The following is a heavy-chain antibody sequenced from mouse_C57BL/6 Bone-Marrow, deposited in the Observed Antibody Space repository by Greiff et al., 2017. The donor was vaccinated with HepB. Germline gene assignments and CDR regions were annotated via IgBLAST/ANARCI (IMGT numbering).Heavy chain of an antibody. D-gene: IGHD1-1*01. CDR2: ISSGGSYT. V-gene: IGHV5-6*01. J-gene: IGHJ1*03. CDR1: GFTFSSYG. Sequence: EVKLQESGGDLVKPGGSLKLSCAASGFTFSSYGMSWVRQTPDKRLEWVATISSGGSYTYYPDSVKGRFTISRDNAKNTLYLQMSSLKSEDTAMYYCARLSYYYGSSYYWYFDVWGTGTTVTVSS. CDR3: ARLSYYYGSSYYWYFDV.